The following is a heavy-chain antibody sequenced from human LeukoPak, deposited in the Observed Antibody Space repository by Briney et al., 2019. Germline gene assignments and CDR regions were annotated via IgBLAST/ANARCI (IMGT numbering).Heavy chain of an antibody. CDR3: ASWAGIVATYSGPFDF. D-gene: IGHD3-22*01. CDR1: GFTFSSHS. CDR2: IRSSNGRT. V-gene: IGHV3-48*01. Sequence: GSLRLSWVASGFTFSSHSLNWVRQAPGRGLEWVSHIRSSNGRTYYADAVKGRFTISRDDAKNPLYLQMNSLRSEDTAVYYCASWAGIVATYSGPFDFWGHGTLVTVSA. J-gene: IGHJ4*01.